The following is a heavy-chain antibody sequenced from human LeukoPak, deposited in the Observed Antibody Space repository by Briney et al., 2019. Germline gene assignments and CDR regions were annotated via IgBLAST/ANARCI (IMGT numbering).Heavy chain of an antibody. Sequence: GGSLRLSCVASGFTFNNYAMTWVRQAPGKGLEWASSISVSGGSTYYADSVKGRFTISRDNSKNTMYLQMNSLRAEDTAVYYCAKGKQQLDSSFDYWGQGTLVTVSS. D-gene: IGHD6-13*01. CDR2: ISVSGGST. J-gene: IGHJ4*02. CDR3: AKGKQQLDSSFDY. V-gene: IGHV3-23*01. CDR1: GFTFNNYA.